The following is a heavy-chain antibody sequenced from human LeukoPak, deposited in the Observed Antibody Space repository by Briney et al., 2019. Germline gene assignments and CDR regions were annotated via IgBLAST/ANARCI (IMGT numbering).Heavy chain of an antibody. D-gene: IGHD3-9*01. V-gene: IGHV3-48*03. CDR1: GFTLRSYE. Sequence: PGGSLRLSCGDSGFTLRSYEMNWVRQAPGKGLEWIAYLRSSGSAFYYPDSVKGRFTISRDNSKTTLYLQMNSLRADDTAIYYCAKEGDYHILTGYPRGLDYWGQGTLVTVSS. CDR2: LRSSGSAF. J-gene: IGHJ4*02. CDR3: AKEGDYHILTGYPRGLDY.